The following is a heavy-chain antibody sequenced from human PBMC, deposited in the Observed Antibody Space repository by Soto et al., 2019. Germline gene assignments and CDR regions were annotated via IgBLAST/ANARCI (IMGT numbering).Heavy chain of an antibody. CDR3: ARTARQYSSSSALDY. D-gene: IGHD6-6*01. CDR1: GDSVSSNSAT. CDR2: TYYRSKWYN. Sequence: TCAISGDSVSSNSATWNWITQSPSRGLEWLGRTYYRSKWYNDYAVSVKSPITINPDTSKNQFSLQLNSMTPEDTAVYYCARTARQYSSSSALDYWGQGTLVTVSS. J-gene: IGHJ4*02. V-gene: IGHV6-1*01.